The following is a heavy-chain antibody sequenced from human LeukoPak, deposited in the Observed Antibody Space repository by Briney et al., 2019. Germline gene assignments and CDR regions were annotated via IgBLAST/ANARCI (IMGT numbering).Heavy chain of an antibody. CDR2: ISGSGGST. V-gene: IGHV3-23*01. D-gene: IGHD3-10*01. CDR1: GFTFSSYG. Sequence: PGGSLRLSCAASGFTFSSYGMHWVRQAPGKGLEWVSGISGSGGSTYYADSVKGRFTISRDKSKNTLYLQMNSLRAEDTAVYYCAKTLTFGDLLPVDYWGQGTLVTVSS. J-gene: IGHJ4*02. CDR3: AKTLTFGDLLPVDY.